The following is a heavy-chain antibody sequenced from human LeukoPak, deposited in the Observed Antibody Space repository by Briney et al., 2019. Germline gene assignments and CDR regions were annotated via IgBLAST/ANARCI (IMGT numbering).Heavy chain of an antibody. CDR3: ALNSSPWAGMDV. Sequence: SETLPLTCTVSGGSISSYYWSWIRQPPGKGLEWIGYIYYSGSTNYNPSLKSRVTISVDTSKNQFSLKLSSVTAADTAVYYCALNSSPWAGMDVWGQGTTVTVSS. J-gene: IGHJ6*02. CDR2: IYYSGST. D-gene: IGHD4-23*01. V-gene: IGHV4-59*08. CDR1: GGSISSYY.